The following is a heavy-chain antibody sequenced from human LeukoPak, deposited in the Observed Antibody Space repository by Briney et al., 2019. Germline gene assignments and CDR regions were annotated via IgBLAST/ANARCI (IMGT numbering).Heavy chain of an antibody. CDR1: VGSISRGGYY. CDR3: AMGGYSYGYKDY. Sequence: SETLSLTCTVSVGSISRGGYYCSWSRQHPGKGLGWIGYIYYSGSTYYNPSLKSRVTISVDTSKNQFSLTLSSVTAADTAVYYCAMGGYSYGYKDYWGQGTLVTVS. J-gene: IGHJ4*02. D-gene: IGHD5-18*01. CDR2: IYYSGST. V-gene: IGHV4-31*03.